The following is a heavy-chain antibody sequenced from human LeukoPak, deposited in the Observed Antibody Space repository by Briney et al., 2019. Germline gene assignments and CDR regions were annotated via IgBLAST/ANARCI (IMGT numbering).Heavy chain of an antibody. D-gene: IGHD2-15*01. V-gene: IGHV4-34*01. CDR1: GGSFSGYY. Sequence: SETLSLTCAVYGGSFSGYYWGWIRQPPGKGLEWIGSINYSGGTHYNPSLKSRVTISADKSKNQSSLKLRSVTAADTAVYYCARLWSTDCSGGTCPHQPNYWGQGILVTVSS. CDR3: ARLWSTDCSGGTCPHQPNY. CDR2: INYSGGT. J-gene: IGHJ4*02.